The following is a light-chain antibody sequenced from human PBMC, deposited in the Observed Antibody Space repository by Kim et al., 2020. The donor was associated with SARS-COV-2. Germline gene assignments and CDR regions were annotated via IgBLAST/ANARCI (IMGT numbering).Light chain of an antibody. V-gene: IGKV3-20*01. CDR2: HAS. J-gene: IGKJ4*01. Sequence: SPGEGATLSCRASQSISNNYLAWYQQKPGQAPRLLIYHASSRATGIPDRFSGSGSGTDFTLTISRLEPEDFAVYYSQQYGSSVLTFGGGTEVEIK. CDR3: QQYGSSVLT. CDR1: QSISNNY.